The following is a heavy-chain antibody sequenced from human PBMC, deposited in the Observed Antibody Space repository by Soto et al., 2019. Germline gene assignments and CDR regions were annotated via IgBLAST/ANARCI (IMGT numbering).Heavy chain of an antibody. J-gene: IGHJ3*01. D-gene: IGHD2-8*02. V-gene: IGHV3-33*01. Sequence: QEQLVESGGGVVQPGRSLRLSCAASGFSFRNYGIHWVRQAPGKGLDWVAVIWNDGSKRYYAGSVRGRFTVSRDNSGNTVHLQMDRLRAEDTAVYYCARGWGSGVHRGGVDVWGSGTTVVVS. CDR2: IWNDGSKR. CDR3: ARGWGSGVHRGGVDV. CDR1: GFSFRNYG.